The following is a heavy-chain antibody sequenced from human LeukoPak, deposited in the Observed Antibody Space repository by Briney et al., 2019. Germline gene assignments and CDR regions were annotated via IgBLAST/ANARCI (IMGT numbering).Heavy chain of an antibody. CDR1: GFTFSSYW. J-gene: IGHJ3*02. CDR2: ISGSGGST. Sequence: PGGSLRLSCAASGFTFSSYWMSWVRQAPGKGLEWVSAISGSGGSTYYADSVKGRFTISRDNSKNTLYLQMNSLRAEDTAVYYCARPPADYGDYYSAFDIWGRGTMVTVSS. D-gene: IGHD4-17*01. V-gene: IGHV3-23*01. CDR3: ARPPADYGDYYSAFDI.